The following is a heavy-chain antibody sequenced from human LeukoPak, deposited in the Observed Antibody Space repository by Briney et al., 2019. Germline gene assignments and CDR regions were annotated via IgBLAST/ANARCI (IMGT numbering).Heavy chain of an antibody. D-gene: IGHD6-19*01. J-gene: IGHJ4*02. CDR2: LGARGDI. CDR3: AKRGPGPVAGSYDF. Sequence: GGSLGLSCVGSGFTFSDYAMNWVRQTPGKGLEWISSLGARGDIFYADSVQGRFTISRDNSNNAAHLQMNSLRPEDTAIYYCAKRGPGPVAGSYDFWGQGTLVAVSS. CDR1: GFTFSDYA. V-gene: IGHV3-23*01.